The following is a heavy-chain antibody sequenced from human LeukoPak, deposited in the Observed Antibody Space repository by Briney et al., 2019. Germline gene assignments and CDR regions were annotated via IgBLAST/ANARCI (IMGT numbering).Heavy chain of an antibody. D-gene: IGHD1-26*01. CDR1: GYTFTSYD. Sequence: EASVKLSCNASGYTFTSYDINWVRQATGQGLEWMGWMNPNSGNTGYAQKFQGRVTMTRNTSISTAYMELSSLRSEDTAVYYCAISVGATETYYYYYYMDVWGKGTTVTVSS. J-gene: IGHJ6*03. CDR2: MNPNSGNT. V-gene: IGHV1-8*01. CDR3: AISVGATETYYYYYYMDV.